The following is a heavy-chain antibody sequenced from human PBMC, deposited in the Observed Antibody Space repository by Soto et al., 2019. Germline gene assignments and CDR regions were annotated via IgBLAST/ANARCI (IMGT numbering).Heavy chain of an antibody. J-gene: IGHJ4*01. CDR1: GFTFSDYY. CDR2: ISSSGSTI. V-gene: IGHV3-11*01. Sequence: GGSLRLSCAASGFTFSDYYMSWIRQAPGKGLEWVSYISSSGSTIYYADAVKGRFTISRDNAKNSLYLQMNSLRAEDTAVYFCVRDRDLDRDMVHADLWGQGTLVTVSS. CDR3: VRDRDLDRDMVHADL. D-gene: IGHD5-18*01.